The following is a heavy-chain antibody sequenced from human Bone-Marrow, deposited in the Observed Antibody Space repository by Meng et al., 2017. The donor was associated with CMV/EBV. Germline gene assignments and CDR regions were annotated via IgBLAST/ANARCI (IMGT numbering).Heavy chain of an antibody. J-gene: IGHJ6*02. CDR3: ARDSGHGGAMDV. Sequence: GESLKISCAASGFTFSSYWMSWVRQAPGKGLEWVANIKQDGSEKYYVDSVKGRFTISRDNAKNSLFLQMNSLRAEDTALYYCARDSGHGGAMDVWGQGTAVTVSS. CDR1: GFTFSSYW. CDR2: IKQDGSEK. D-gene: IGHD3-16*01. V-gene: IGHV3-7*01.